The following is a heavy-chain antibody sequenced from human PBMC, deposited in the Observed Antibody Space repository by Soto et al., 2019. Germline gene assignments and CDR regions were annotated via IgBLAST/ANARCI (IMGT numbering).Heavy chain of an antibody. V-gene: IGHV3-23*01. CDR2: ISGSGDST. D-gene: IGHD2-2*01. Sequence: GGSLRLSCAASGFTFSNYAMSWVRRAPGKGLEWVSSISGSGDSTHYADSVKGRFTISRDNSKNTLYLQMNSLRAEDTAAYYCAKPCRSSTSSYWDSWGQGTLVTVSS. CDR1: GFTFSNYA. J-gene: IGHJ4*02. CDR3: AKPCRSSTSSYWDS.